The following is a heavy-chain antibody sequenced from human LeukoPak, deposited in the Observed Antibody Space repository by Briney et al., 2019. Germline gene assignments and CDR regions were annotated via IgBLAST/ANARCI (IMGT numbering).Heavy chain of an antibody. Sequence: TSVKVSCKASGFTFTSSAIQWVRQARGQRLEWIGWIVVGSGNTNYAQKFQERVTITRDMSTSTAYMELSSLRSEDTAVYYCAADRGWFRNWNDETWGQGTLVTVSS. CDR2: IVVGSGNT. J-gene: IGHJ4*02. CDR1: GFTFTSSA. CDR3: AADRGWFRNWNDET. D-gene: IGHD1-20*01. V-gene: IGHV1-58*02.